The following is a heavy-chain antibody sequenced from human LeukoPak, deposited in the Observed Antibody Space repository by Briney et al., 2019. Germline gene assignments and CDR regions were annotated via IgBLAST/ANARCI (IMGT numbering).Heavy chain of an antibody. CDR1: GFTFSSYS. CDR2: ISSSSSYI. CDR3: ASAGYCSSTSCWGWVRYFDY. J-gene: IGHJ4*02. D-gene: IGHD2-2*01. V-gene: IGHV3-21*01. Sequence: GGSLRLSCAASGFTFSSYSMNWVRQAPGKGLEWVSSISSSSSYIYYADSVKGRFTISGDNAKNSLYLQMNSLRAEDTAVYYCASAGYCSSTSCWGWVRYFDYWGQGTLVTVSS.